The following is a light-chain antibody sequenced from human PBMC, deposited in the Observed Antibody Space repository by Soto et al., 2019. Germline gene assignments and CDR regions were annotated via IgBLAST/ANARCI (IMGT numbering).Light chain of an antibody. CDR2: DVS. J-gene: IGLJ1*01. Sequence: QSALTQPASVSGSPGQSIAISCTGTSREVGGYDYVSWYQQHPGKAPKLMIYDVSNRPSGVSNRFSGSKSDNTASLTISGLQAEDEADYYCSSYTSSSTYVFGTGTKVTVL. CDR3: SSYTSSSTYV. V-gene: IGLV2-14*01. CDR1: SREVGGYDY.